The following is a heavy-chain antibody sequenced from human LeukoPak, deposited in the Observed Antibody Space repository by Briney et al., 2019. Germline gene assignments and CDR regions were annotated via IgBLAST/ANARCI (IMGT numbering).Heavy chain of an antibody. CDR3: ARHRAEMATITDDTFDM. CDR2: FYTCGNT. D-gene: IGHD5-24*01. CDR1: GTSITPYS. J-gene: IGHJ3*02. V-gene: IGHV4-4*09. Sequence: SETLSLTCSVSGTSITPYSWSWIRQPPGRGLEWIGYFYTCGNTHQHPSLKSRVTMSIDASKNQFSLRLSSMTAADTAVYYCARHRAEMATITDDTFDMWGQGTMVTVSS.